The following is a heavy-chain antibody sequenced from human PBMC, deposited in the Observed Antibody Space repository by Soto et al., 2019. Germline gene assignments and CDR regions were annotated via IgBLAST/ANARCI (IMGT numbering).Heavy chain of an antibody. Sequence: QVQLVESGGGVVQPGRSLRLSCAASGFTFSSYGMHWVRQAPGKGLERVAVISYDGSNKYYADSVKGRFTISRDNSTNTLELQMNSMRAEEPAVYYCAKDDRRGGIVRAANWGQGTLVTVSS. V-gene: IGHV3-30*18. CDR1: GFTFSSYG. J-gene: IGHJ4*02. D-gene: IGHD1-26*01. CDR2: ISYDGSNK. CDR3: AKDDRRGGIVRAAN.